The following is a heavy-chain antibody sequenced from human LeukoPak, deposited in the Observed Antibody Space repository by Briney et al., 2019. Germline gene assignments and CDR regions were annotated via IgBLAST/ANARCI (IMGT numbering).Heavy chain of an antibody. CDR1: GGTFSSYA. CDR3: ARALVVPAAMSEYYYGMDV. D-gene: IGHD2-2*01. J-gene: IGHJ6*04. Sequence: ASVKVSCKASGGTFSSYAISWVRQAPGQGLEWMGGIIPIFGTANYAQKFQGRVTITADKSTSTAYMELSSLRSEDTAMYYCARALVVPAAMSEYYYGMDVWGKGTTVTVSS. CDR2: IIPIFGTA. V-gene: IGHV1-69*06.